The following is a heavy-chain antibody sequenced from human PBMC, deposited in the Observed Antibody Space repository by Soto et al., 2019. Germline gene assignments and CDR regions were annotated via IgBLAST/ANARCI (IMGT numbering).Heavy chain of an antibody. J-gene: IGHJ5*02. CDR2: INHSGST. CDR3: ARVKDDYVWGSYLSNWFDP. V-gene: IGHV4-34*09. CDR1: GGSFSGYY. D-gene: IGHD3-16*02. Sequence: SETLSLTCAVYGGSFSGYYWSWIRQPPGKGLEWIGEINHSGSTNYNPSLKSRVTISVDTSKNQFSLKLSSVTAADTAVYYCARVKDDYVWGSYLSNWFDPWGQGTLVTVSS.